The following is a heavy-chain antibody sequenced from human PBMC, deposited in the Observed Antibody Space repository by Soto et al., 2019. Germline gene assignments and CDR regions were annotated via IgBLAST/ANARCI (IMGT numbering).Heavy chain of an antibody. D-gene: IGHD6-13*01. CDR3: AKDRTAAARNFDY. J-gene: IGHJ4*02. V-gene: IGHV3-23*01. CDR2: ISTAVGAT. CDR1: GFTFSNHA. Sequence: EVQLLESGGGLVQPGGSLRLSCAVSGFTFSNHAMSWVRQAPGKGLEWVSAISTAVGATYYADSVKGRFTIYRDDSNNTLFVQMNSLRAEDTAVYYCAKDRTAAARNFDYWGQGTLVTVSS.